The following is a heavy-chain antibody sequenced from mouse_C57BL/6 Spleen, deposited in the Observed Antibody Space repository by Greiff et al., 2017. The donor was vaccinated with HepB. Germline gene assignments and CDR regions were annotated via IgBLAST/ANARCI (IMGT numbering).Heavy chain of an antibody. V-gene: IGHV5-9*01. D-gene: IGHD4-1*01. CDR1: GFTFSSYT. CDR3: ARGKLGRYFDV. J-gene: IGHJ1*03. CDR2: ISGGGGNT. Sequence: EVMLVESGGGLVKPGGSLKLSCAASGFTFSSYTMSWVRQTPEKRLEWVATISGGGGNTYYPDSVKGRFTISRDNAKNTLYLQMSSLRSEDTALYYCARGKLGRYFDVWGTGTTVTVSS.